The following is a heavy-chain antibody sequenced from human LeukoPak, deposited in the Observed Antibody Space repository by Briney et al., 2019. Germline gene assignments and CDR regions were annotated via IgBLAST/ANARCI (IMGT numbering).Heavy chain of an antibody. CDR2: IRSNSDGGTI. J-gene: IGHJ4*02. CDR1: GFTFTNAW. CDR3: ATDFYDST. Sequence: GALRLSLATSGFTFTNAWMNWVRQAPGKGLARVGGIRSNSDGGTINYAASVKGRFTLSRDDSKTTLYLQMNSLQTEDTAVYYCATDFYDSTGGQGTLVTVSS. D-gene: IGHD3-22*01. V-gene: IGHV3-15*07.